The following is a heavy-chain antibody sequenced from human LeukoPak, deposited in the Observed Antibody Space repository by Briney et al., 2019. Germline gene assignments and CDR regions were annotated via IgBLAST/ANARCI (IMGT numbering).Heavy chain of an antibody. CDR1: GGSISGSSYY. Sequence: ASETLSLTCTVSGGSISGSSYYWGWIRQPPGKGLEWIGSIYYSGSTYYNPSLKSRVTISVDTSKNQFSLKLSSVTAADTAVYYCARGHYGGSYCDYWGQGTLVTVSS. CDR2: IYYSGST. D-gene: IGHD4/OR15-4a*01. V-gene: IGHV4-39*02. J-gene: IGHJ4*02. CDR3: ARGHYGGSYCDY.